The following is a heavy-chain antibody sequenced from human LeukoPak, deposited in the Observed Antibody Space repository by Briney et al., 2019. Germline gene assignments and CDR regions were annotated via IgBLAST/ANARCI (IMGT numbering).Heavy chain of an antibody. V-gene: IGHV4-59*08. CDR3: ARHRGGSSTMPFDY. Sequence: SETLSLTCTVSGGSISSYHWSWIRQPPGKGLEWIGYIYYSGSTNYNPSLKSRVTISVDTSKNQFSLKLSSVTAADTAVYYCARHRGGSSTMPFDYWGQGTLVTVSS. D-gene: IGHD1-26*01. J-gene: IGHJ4*02. CDR2: IYYSGST. CDR1: GGSISSYH.